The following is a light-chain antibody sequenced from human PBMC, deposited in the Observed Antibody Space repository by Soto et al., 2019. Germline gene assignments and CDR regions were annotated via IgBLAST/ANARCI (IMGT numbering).Light chain of an antibody. V-gene: IGLV1-44*01. J-gene: IGLJ2*01. Sequence: QSVLTQPPSASGTPGQRVIISCSGSSSNIGINTVNWYQHLPGTAPKLLIFSNTQRPSGVPDRFSGSKSGTSASLAFSGLQSEDEADYYCAAWDDSLGGLVVFGGGTKVTVL. CDR2: SNT. CDR1: SSNIGINT. CDR3: AAWDDSLGGLVV.